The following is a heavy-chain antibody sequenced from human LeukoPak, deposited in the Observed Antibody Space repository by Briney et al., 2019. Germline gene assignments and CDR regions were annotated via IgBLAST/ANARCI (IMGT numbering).Heavy chain of an antibody. Sequence: KRSGPTLVNPTQTLTLTCTFSGFSLSGGGVGVGWIRQPPGKALEWPSLIYWNDDKRYSPSLKNRLSIAKGTSKNQVVLTMTNMDPLDTGTYYCAHKYDFWSGYDNWGPGTLVTVSS. D-gene: IGHD3-3*01. CDR2: IYWNDDK. V-gene: IGHV2-5*01. CDR1: GFSLSGGGVG. J-gene: IGHJ4*02. CDR3: AHKYDFWSGYDN.